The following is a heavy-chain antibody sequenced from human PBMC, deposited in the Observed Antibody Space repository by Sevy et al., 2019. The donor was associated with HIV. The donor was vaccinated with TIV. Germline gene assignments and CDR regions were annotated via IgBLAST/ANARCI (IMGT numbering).Heavy chain of an antibody. V-gene: IGHV1-2*02. Sequence: GASVKVSCKASGYTFTGYYMHWMRQAAGQGLEWMGWINPDSGGPIYAPKFQGRVTLTRDTSISTAYMDLSRLKSDDTAVYYCVRDDRDGYFEYWGQGTLVTVSS. CDR3: VRDDRDGYFEY. J-gene: IGHJ4*02. CDR1: GYTFTGYY. CDR2: INPDSGGP.